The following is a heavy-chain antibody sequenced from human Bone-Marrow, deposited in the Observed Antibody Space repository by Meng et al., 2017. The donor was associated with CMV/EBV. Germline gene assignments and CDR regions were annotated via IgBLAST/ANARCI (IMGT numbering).Heavy chain of an antibody. CDR2: ISWNSGSI. V-gene: IGHV3-9*01. Sequence: GGSLRLSCAASGFTFDDYAMHWVRQAPGKGLEWVSGISWNSGSIGYADSVKGRFTISRDNAKNSLYLQMNSRRAEDTALYYCAKDISALGYCSSTSCYGNIYFKHWGQGTLVTVSS. D-gene: IGHD2-2*01. CDR3: AKDISALGYCSSTSCYGNIYFKH. CDR1: GFTFDDYA. J-gene: IGHJ1*01.